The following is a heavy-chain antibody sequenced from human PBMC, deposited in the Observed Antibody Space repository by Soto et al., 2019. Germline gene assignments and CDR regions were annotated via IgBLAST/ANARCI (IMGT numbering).Heavy chain of an antibody. V-gene: IGHV3-73*01. CDR3: SRHASDFWSGKPQYYMDV. CDR2: IRSKGNNYPT. D-gene: IGHD3-3*01. J-gene: IGHJ6*03. CDR1: GFTFSGSA. Sequence: GGSLRLSCAASGFTFSGSAIHWVRQASGKGLEWVGRIRSKGNNYPTVYGPSLKGRFTISRDDAKNTAYLQMNSLNTEDTAVYYCSRHASDFWSGKPQYYMDVWGKGTTVTVSS.